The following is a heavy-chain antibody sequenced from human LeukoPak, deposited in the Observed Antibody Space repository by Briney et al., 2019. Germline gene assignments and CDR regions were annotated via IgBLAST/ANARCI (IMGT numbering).Heavy chain of an antibody. CDR2: IIPIFCTA. CDR1: GGTFSSYA. D-gene: IGHD5-12*01. Sequence: SVTVSCKASGGTFSSYAINWLRQAPGKGLEWMGGIIPIFCTANYAQKFQGRVTISADESTSTGYMDLSSLRSEDTAVYFCARSPGYTGYDLRYDYWGQGTLVTVSS. CDR3: ARSPGYTGYDLRYDY. J-gene: IGHJ4*02. V-gene: IGHV1-69*13.